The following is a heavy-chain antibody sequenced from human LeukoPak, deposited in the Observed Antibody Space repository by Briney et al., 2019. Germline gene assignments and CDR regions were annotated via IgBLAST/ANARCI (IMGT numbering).Heavy chain of an antibody. D-gene: IGHD3-3*01. CDR2: MNPNSGNT. CDR1: GYTFTSYD. J-gene: IGHJ6*02. V-gene: IGHV1-8*01. CDR3: ATRRITIFGVVRSYYYGMDV. Sequence: ASVKVSCKASGYTFTSYDINWVRQATGQGLEWMGWMNPNSGNTGYAQKFQGRVTMTRNTSISTAYMELSSLRSEDTAVYYCATRRITIFGVVRSYYYGMDVWGQGTTVIVSS.